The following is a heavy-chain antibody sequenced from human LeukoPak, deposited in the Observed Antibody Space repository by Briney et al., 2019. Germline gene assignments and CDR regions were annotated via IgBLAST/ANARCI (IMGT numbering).Heavy chain of an antibody. J-gene: IGHJ4*02. Sequence: SETLSLTCAVSGGSINSYYWSWIRQPPGKGLEWIGYIYNSGNTKYNPTLKSRITISVDTSKNHFSLKLSSVTAADTAVYYCARTPGRGGFDYWGQGTLVTVSS. CDR1: GGSINSYY. D-gene: IGHD1-14*01. V-gene: IGHV4-59*01. CDR2: IYNSGNT. CDR3: ARTPGRGGFDY.